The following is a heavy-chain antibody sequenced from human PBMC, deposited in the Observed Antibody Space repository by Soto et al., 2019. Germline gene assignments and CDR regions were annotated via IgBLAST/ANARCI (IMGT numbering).Heavy chain of an antibody. CDR1: GYTFTGYY. D-gene: IGHD6-6*01. J-gene: IGHJ5*02. CDR3: AIVILSSSYEMNWFGP. CDR2: INPNSGGT. Sequence: ASVKVSCKASGYTFTGYYMHWVRQAPGQGLEWMGWINPNSGGTDYAQKFQGWVTMTRNTSISTAYMELGSLTSEDTAVYYYAIVILSSSYEMNWFGPWGQGTQVTVSS. V-gene: IGHV1-2*04.